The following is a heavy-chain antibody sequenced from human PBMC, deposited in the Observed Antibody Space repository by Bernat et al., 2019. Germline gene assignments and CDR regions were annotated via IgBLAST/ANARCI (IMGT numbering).Heavy chain of an antibody. CDR3: ARRRGSSWYGTSYYYYGMDV. J-gene: IGHJ6*02. V-gene: IGHV4-4*02. D-gene: IGHD6-13*01. Sequence: QVQLQESGPGLVKPSGTLSLTCAVSGGSISSSNWWSWVRQPPGKGLEWIGEIYHSGSTNCNPSLKSRVTISVDKSKNQFSLKLSSVTAADTAVYYCARRRGSSWYGTSYYYYGMDVWGQGTTVTVSS. CDR1: GGSISSSNW. CDR2: IYHSGST.